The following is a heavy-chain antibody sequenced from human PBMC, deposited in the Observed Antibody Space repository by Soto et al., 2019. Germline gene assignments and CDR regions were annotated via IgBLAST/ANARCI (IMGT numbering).Heavy chain of an antibody. Sequence: GGSLRLSCAASGFTCDNHAMHWVRQAPGKGLEWVSVINWNSDSIGYAESVKGRFTTSRDNAKNSLYLQMNSLRAEDTALYYCAKGYCISTSCFFDYWGQGSLVTVSS. CDR3: AKGYCISTSCFFDY. CDR2: INWNSDSI. D-gene: IGHD2-2*01. J-gene: IGHJ4*02. CDR1: GFTCDNHA. V-gene: IGHV3-9*01.